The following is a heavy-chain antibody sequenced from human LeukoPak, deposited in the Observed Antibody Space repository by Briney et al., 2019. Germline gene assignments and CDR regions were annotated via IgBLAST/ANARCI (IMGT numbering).Heavy chain of an antibody. D-gene: IGHD2-2*01. V-gene: IGHV3-23*01. CDR3: AKIQYQLPPARWPSIY. CDR2: ISGPGDGT. Sequence: PGGSLRLSRAASGFTFSNYAMSWVRQAPSKGLEWVSTISGPGDGTYYADSVKGRFTISRDYSKNTLYLQMSSLRAEDTAVYYCAKIQYQLPPARWPSIYWGQGTLVTVSS. J-gene: IGHJ4*02. CDR1: GFTFSNYA.